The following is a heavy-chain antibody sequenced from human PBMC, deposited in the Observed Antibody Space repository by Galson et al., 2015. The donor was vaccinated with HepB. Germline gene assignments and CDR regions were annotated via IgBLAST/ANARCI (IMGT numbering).Heavy chain of an antibody. J-gene: IGHJ3*02. Sequence: SLRLSCAASGFTFSSYGMHWVRQAPGKGLEWVAFIRYDGSNKYYADSVRGRFAISRDNSKNTLYLQMNSLRAEDTAVYYCARENEGPVAARAFDIWGQGTMVTVSS. CDR3: ARENEGPVAARAFDI. D-gene: IGHD6-19*01. CDR2: IRYDGSNK. V-gene: IGHV3-33*01. CDR1: GFTFSSYG.